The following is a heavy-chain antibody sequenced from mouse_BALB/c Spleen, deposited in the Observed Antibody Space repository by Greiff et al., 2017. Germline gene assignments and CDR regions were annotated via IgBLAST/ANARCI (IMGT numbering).Heavy chain of an antibody. D-gene: IGHD3-1*01. J-gene: IGHJ3*01. CDR2: IDPETGGT. CDR1: GYTFTDYE. V-gene: IGHV1-15*01. CDR3: TRQLGLRRAWFAY. Sequence: VQGVESGAELVRPGASVTLSCKASGYTFTDYEMHWVKQTPVHGLEWIGAIDPETGGTAYNQKFKGKATLTADKSSSTAYMELRSLTSEDSAVYYCTRQLGLRRAWFAYWGQGTLVTVSA.